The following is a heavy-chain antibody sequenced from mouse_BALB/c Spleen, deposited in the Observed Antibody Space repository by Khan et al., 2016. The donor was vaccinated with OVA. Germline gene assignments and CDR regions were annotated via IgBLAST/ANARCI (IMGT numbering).Heavy chain of an antibody. CDR3: ATSYFYGYYFDY. CDR2: ISSDSSTI. CDR1: GFTFTSYG. Sequence: EVELVESGGGLVQPGGSRKLSCAASGFTFTSYGMHWIRQAPEKGLEWVAYISSDSSTIYYADTVKGRFTISRDNPKNTLVLQMTSLRSGETAMYFCATSYFYGYYFDYWGQGTTLTVSS. J-gene: IGHJ2*01. V-gene: IGHV5-17*02. D-gene: IGHD1-1*01.